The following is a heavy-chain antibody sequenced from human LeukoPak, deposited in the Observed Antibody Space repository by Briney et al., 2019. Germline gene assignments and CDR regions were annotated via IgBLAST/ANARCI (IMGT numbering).Heavy chain of an antibody. CDR3: ARRGYLQKCFDP. Sequence: SETLSLTCAVSGSSINPYYWNWIRQPPGKGLEWIGYIYYTGTTKYNPSLKNRVYISLDTSKNQFSLELNSVTAADTAVYYCARRGYLQKCFDPWGLGILVTVSS. V-gene: IGHV4-59*08. CDR1: GSSINPYY. D-gene: IGHD6-13*01. CDR2: IYYTGTT. J-gene: IGHJ5*02.